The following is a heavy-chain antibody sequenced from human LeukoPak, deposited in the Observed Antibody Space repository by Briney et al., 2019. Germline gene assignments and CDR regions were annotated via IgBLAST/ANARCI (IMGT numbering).Heavy chain of an antibody. CDR3: AKEGVEYYYDSSGYHDAFDI. V-gene: IGHV3-23*01. J-gene: IGHJ3*02. CDR2: ISGSGGST. D-gene: IGHD3-22*01. CDR1: GFTFSSYA. Sequence: GGSLRLSCAASGFTFSSYAMSWVRQAPGKGLEWVSAISGSGGSTYNADSGKGRFTISRDNSKTTLYLQMNSLRAEDTAVYYCAKEGVEYYYDSSGYHDAFDIWGQGTMVTVSS.